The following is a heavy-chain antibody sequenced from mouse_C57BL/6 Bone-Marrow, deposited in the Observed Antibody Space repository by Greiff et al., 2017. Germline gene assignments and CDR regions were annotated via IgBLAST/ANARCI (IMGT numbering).Heavy chain of an antibody. Sequence: QVQLQQSGAELVRPGTSVKMSCKASGYTFTNYWIGWAKQRPGHGLEWIGDIYPGGGYTNYNEKFKGKATLTADKSSSTAYLQCSSLTSEDSAIYYCARKTRGGYWYFDVWGTGTTVTVSS. V-gene: IGHV1-63*01. CDR1: GYTFTNYW. CDR2: IYPGGGYT. D-gene: IGHD1-1*02. J-gene: IGHJ1*03. CDR3: ARKTRGGYWYFDV.